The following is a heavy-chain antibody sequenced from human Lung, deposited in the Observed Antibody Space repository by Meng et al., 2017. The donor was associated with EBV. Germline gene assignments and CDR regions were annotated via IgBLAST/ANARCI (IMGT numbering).Heavy chain of an antibody. Sequence: QLQLQESGPGLVKPSGTLSLNCTVSGGSITSSIYYWGCIRQPPGRGLEWIGSIYYSGSTYYNPSLKSLVTISVDTSKNQFSLKLSSVTAADTAVYYCARARRGGHYFDYWGQGTLVTVSS. CDR1: GGSITSSIYY. CDR3: ARARRGGHYFDY. CDR2: IYYSGST. D-gene: IGHD4-23*01. J-gene: IGHJ4*02. V-gene: IGHV4-39*07.